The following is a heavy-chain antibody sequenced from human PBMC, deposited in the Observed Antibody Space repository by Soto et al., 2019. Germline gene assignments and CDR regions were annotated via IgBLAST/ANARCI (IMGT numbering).Heavy chain of an antibody. D-gene: IGHD3-22*01. J-gene: IGHJ4*02. Sequence: GGSLRLSCAASGFSFSSYAMSSVRQAPGKGLEWVSAISGSGGSTYYADSVKGRFAISRDNSKNTLYLQMNSLRAEDTAVYYCAKDYYDSSGQFDYWGQGTLVTVSS. CDR2: ISGSGGST. CDR3: AKDYYDSSGQFDY. CDR1: GFSFSSYA. V-gene: IGHV3-23*01.